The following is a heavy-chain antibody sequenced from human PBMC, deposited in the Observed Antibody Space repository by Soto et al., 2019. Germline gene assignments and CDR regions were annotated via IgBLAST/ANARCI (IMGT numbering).Heavy chain of an antibody. V-gene: IGHV3-74*01. CDR1: GFTFNNYW. D-gene: IGHD3-10*01. J-gene: IGHJ4*02. Sequence: GGSLRLSCAASGFTFNNYWMHWVRRAPGKGLVWVSRIKTDGSSPNYADSVEGRFTISSDNAKNTLYLQMNSLRVEDTAVYYCARDRIAGSGSCDNWGQGTLVTVSS. CDR3: ARDRIAGSGSCDN. CDR2: IKTDGSSP.